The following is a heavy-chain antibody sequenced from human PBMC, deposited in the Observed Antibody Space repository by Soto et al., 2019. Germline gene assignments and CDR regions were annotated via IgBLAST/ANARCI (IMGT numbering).Heavy chain of an antibody. CDR2: TYYRSKWYN. CDR1: GDSVSSNSAA. J-gene: IGHJ6*02. CDR3: ARDLTSTYYYYYGMDV. Sequence: SQTLSLTCAISGDSVSSNSAAWNWIRQSPSRGLEWLGRTYYRSKWYNDYAVSVKSRITINPDTSKNQFSLQLNSVTPEDTAVYYCARDLTSTYYYYYGMDVWGQGTTVTVYS. V-gene: IGHV6-1*01.